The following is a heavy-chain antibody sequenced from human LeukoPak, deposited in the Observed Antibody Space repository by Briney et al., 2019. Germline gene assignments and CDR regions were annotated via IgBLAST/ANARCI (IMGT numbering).Heavy chain of an antibody. Sequence: PSETLSLTCTVSGGSISSYYWSWIRQPPGKGLEWIGYIYYSGSTDYNPSLKSRDTISVDTSKNHFSLKLTFVTAADTALYNCARDMSFSTSGWYGELDNWGQGTLVTVSS. V-gene: IGHV4-59*12. D-gene: IGHD6-19*01. CDR2: IYYSGST. CDR1: GGSISSYY. J-gene: IGHJ4*02. CDR3: ARDMSFSTSGWYGELDN.